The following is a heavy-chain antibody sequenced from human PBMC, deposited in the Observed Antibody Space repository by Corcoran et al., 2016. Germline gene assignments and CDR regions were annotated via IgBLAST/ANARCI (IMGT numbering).Heavy chain of an antibody. CDR1: GGSFSGYY. J-gene: IGHJ5*02. CDR2: INHSGST. V-gene: IGHV4-34*01. Sequence: QVQLQQWGAGLLKPSETLSLTCAVYGGSFSGYYWSWIRQPPGKGLEWIGEINHSGSTNYNPSLKSRVTISVDTSKNQFSRKLSSVTAADTAVYYCASRRVLKTAWFDPWGQGTLVTVSS. CDR3: ASRRVLKTAWFDP.